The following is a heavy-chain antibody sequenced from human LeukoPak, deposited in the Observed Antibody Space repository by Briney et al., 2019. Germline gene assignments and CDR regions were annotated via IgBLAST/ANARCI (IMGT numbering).Heavy chain of an antibody. J-gene: IGHJ4*02. Sequence: GGSLRLSCAASGFTFSTYTMNWVRQAPGKGLEWVSSISSSSTYIYYADSVKGRFTISRENAKNSLYLQMNSLRAEDTAVYYCARDEVYGEQYYFDYWGQGTLVTVSS. CDR2: ISSSSTYI. CDR1: GFTFSTYT. V-gene: IGHV3-21*01. D-gene: IGHD4/OR15-4a*01. CDR3: ARDEVYGEQYYFDY.